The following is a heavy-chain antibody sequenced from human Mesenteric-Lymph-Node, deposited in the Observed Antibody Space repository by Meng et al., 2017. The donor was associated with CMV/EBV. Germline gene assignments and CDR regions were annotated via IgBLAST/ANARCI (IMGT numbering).Heavy chain of an antibody. CDR1: GYTFTNYY. V-gene: IGHV1-18*04. Sequence: ASVKVSCKASGYTFTNYYMHWVRHAPGQGLEWMGWISAYNGYTKYALKLQGRVTMTTDTSTSTAYMELRNLRSDDTAVYYCARVCSSTSCGYHYGLDVWGQGTTVTVSS. CDR3: ARVCSSTSCGYHYGLDV. J-gene: IGHJ6*02. CDR2: ISAYNGYT. D-gene: IGHD2-2*01.